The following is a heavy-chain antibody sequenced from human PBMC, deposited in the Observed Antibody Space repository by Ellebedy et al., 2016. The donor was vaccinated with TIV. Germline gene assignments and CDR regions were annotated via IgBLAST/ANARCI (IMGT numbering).Heavy chain of an antibody. CDR1: GFTFRSYA. CDR2: IIFDGRSK. V-gene: IGHV3-30*18. Sequence: GGSLRLSXAASGFTFRSYAMHWVRQAPGKGLEWVAVIIFDGRSKDYGDSRQGRVTISRDNSKNTLYLQIDNLRAEDTTVYYFAKVLVRESSGHNPVPSEIESWGQGTLVTVSS. D-gene: IGHD3-22*01. CDR3: AKVLVRESSGHNPVPSEIES. J-gene: IGHJ4*02.